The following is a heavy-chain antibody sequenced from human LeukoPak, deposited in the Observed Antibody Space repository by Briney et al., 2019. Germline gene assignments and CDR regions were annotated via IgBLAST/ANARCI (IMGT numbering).Heavy chain of an antibody. CDR2: ISTSGRT. CDR1: GVSITSYK. V-gene: IGHV4-4*09. CDR3: ATSYDNKIVPYDC. J-gene: IGHJ4*02. D-gene: IGHD3-9*01. Sequence: SETLSLTCTVSGVSITSYKWSWLRQSPGKGLEWVGFISTSGRTDYNPSLTSRVSMSVDTSKSQVSLRLSSVTAEDTAVYYCATSYDNKIVPYDCWGQGILVTVSS.